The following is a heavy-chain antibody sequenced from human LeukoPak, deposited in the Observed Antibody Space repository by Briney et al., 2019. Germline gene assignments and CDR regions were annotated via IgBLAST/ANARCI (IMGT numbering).Heavy chain of an antibody. CDR2: IYTSGST. Sequence: PSETLSLTCTVSGGSISSYYWSWIRQPAGKGLEWIGRIYTSGSTNYNPSLKSRVTISVDTSKNQFSLKLSSVTAADTAVYYCARNLCGGDCYSADYYYMDVWGKGTTVTVSS. V-gene: IGHV4-4*07. CDR3: ARNLCGGDCYSADYYYMDV. D-gene: IGHD2-21*01. J-gene: IGHJ6*03. CDR1: GGSISSYY.